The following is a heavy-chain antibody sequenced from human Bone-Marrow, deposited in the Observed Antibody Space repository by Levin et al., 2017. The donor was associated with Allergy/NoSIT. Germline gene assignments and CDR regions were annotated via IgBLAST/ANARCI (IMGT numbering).Heavy chain of an antibody. Sequence: GGSLRLSCAASGFTFSSYWMSWVRQAPGKGLEWVANIKQDGSEKYYVDSVKGRFTISRDNAKNSLYLQMNSLRAEDTAVYYCARLGVDRGVIIGIDYWGQGTLVTVSS. CDR3: ARLGVDRGVIIGIDY. CDR2: IKQDGSEK. D-gene: IGHD3-10*01. V-gene: IGHV3-7*01. CDR1: GFTFSSYW. J-gene: IGHJ4*02.